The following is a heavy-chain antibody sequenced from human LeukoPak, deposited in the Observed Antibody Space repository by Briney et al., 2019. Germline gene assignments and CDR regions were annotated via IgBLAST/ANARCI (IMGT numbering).Heavy chain of an antibody. V-gene: IGHV1-69*13. Sequence: GASVKVSCKASGGTFSSYAISWVRQAPGQGLEWMGGIIPIFGTANYAQKFQGRVTITADESTSTAYMELSSLRSEDTAVYYCASSFQDTAMVGGVAFDIWAKGQWSPSLQ. CDR3: ASSFQDTAMVGGVAFDI. CDR1: GGTFSSYA. D-gene: IGHD5-18*01. J-gene: IGHJ3*02. CDR2: IIPIFGTA.